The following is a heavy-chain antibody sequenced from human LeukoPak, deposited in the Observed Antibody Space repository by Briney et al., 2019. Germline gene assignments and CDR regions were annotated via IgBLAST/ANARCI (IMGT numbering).Heavy chain of an antibody. J-gene: IGHJ4*02. CDR3: ARHLPGVTESNFDY. D-gene: IGHD2-21*02. Sequence: SETLSLTCTVSGGPISSYYWSWIRQPPGKGLEWIGYIYYSGSTNYNPSLKSRVTISVDTSKNQFSLKLSSVTAADTAVYYCARHLPGVTESNFDYWGQGTLVTVTS. CDR1: GGPISSYY. V-gene: IGHV4-59*08. CDR2: IYYSGST.